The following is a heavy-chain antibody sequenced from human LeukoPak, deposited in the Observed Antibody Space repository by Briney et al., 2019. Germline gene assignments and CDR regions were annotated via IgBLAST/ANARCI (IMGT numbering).Heavy chain of an antibody. J-gene: IGHJ5*02. CDR1: GYTFSTYT. CDR3: ATEWPLRGGNWFDP. Sequence: GASVKVSCKASGYTFSTYTMHWVRQAPGQRLEWMGWINAGNGNTKYSQKFQGRVTITRDTSASTAYMELSSLRSEDTAVYYCATEWPLRGGNWFDPWGQGTLVTVSS. V-gene: IGHV1-3*01. CDR2: INAGNGNT. D-gene: IGHD3-16*01.